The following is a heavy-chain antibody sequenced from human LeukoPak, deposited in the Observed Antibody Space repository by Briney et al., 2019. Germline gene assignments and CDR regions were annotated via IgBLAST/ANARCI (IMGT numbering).Heavy chain of an antibody. CDR3: AKDRYFSGGSCYADAFDV. V-gene: IGHV3-23*01. J-gene: IGHJ3*01. Sequence: GGSLRLSCAASGFSFSDYAMAWVRQAPGKGLQWVSDITGSGGRTDHADSVRGRFIISRDNAKNNLYLQMNSLRAEGTAIYFCAKDRYFSGGSCYADAFDVWGQGIMVTVSS. CDR2: ITGSGGRT. D-gene: IGHD2-15*01. CDR1: GFSFSDYA.